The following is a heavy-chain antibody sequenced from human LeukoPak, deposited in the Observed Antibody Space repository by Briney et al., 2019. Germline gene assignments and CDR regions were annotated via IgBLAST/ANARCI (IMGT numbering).Heavy chain of an antibody. CDR1: GFTFSSYA. D-gene: IGHD3-10*01. Sequence: PGRSLRLSCAASGFTFSSYAMHWVRQAPGKGLEWVAVISYDGSNKYYADPVKGRFTISRDNSKNTLYLQMNSLRAEDTAVYYCASGYYGSGSYYYYYGMDVWGQGTTVTVSS. CDR3: ASGYYGSGSYYYYYGMDV. CDR2: ISYDGSNK. J-gene: IGHJ6*02. V-gene: IGHV3-30*04.